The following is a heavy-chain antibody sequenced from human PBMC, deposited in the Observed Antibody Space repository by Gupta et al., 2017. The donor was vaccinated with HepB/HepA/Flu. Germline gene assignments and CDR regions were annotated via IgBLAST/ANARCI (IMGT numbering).Heavy chain of an antibody. V-gene: IGHV3-9*02. Sequence: QLEESGGGLAKPGRSLRLSGVACGFSRDHAMHWVRQAPGKGLEWVSGIYWNSDGADYADSVKGRFTISRDNTKNSLYLQMNNLRVDDTALYYCIKDIQPGGLDVWGQGTTVTVSS. CDR1: GFSRDHA. CDR2: IYWNSDGA. J-gene: IGHJ6*02. CDR3: IKDIQPGGLDV.